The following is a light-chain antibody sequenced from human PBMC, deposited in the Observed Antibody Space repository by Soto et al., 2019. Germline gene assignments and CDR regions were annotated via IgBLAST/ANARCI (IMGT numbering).Light chain of an antibody. CDR3: MQGTHWPPT. Sequence: DVVMTQSPLSLPVALGQPASISCRSSQSLVYSDGNAYLTWFQQRPGQSPRRLIYRVSNRDSGVPDRFTGSGSGTDFTLKISRVEPEDVGVYYCMQGTHWPPTFGRGTKVEIK. V-gene: IGKV2-30*01. J-gene: IGKJ1*01. CDR2: RVS. CDR1: QSLVYSDGNAY.